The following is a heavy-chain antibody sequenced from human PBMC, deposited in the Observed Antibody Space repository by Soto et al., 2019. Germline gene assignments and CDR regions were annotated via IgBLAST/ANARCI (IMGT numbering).Heavy chain of an antibody. Sequence: EVQLVESGGGLVQPGVSLRLSCAASGFTFSRYWMHWVRQAPGKGLVWVSRIKGDGSSTAYADSVKGRFTISRDNAENTVYLQMHSLRGEDTAVYYCVRGAEGAYYHDYWGQGTLVTVSS. J-gene: IGHJ4*02. D-gene: IGHD3-22*01. V-gene: IGHV3-74*01. CDR1: GFTFSRYW. CDR3: VRGAEGAYYHDY. CDR2: IKGDGSST.